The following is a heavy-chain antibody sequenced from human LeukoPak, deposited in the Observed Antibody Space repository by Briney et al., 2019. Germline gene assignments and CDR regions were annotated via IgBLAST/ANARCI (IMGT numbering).Heavy chain of an antibody. CDR2: IRSKAYGGTT. V-gene: IGHV3-49*03. CDR1: GFTFGDYA. CDR3: TRDEGVGATNY. Sequence: GGSLRLSCTASGFTFGDYAMSWFRQAPGKGLEWVGFIRSKAYGGTTEYAASVKGRFTISRDDSKSIAYLQMNSLKTEDTAVYYCTRDEGVGATNYWGQGTLVTVSS. D-gene: IGHD1-26*01. J-gene: IGHJ4*02.